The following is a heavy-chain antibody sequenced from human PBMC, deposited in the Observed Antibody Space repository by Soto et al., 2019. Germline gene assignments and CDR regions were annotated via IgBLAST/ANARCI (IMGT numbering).Heavy chain of an antibody. CDR2: ISNDGTST. J-gene: IGHJ1*01. Sequence: QVQLVESGGGVVQSGRSLRLSCAASRFMFSTYVMHWVRQTPDTGLEWVAGISNDGTSTHYPDSVKGRFTISRDNSKNTLYLNMDSLSGEDSAVYYCAREDLSSGHAGTFYHWGQGTLVSVSS. V-gene: IGHV3-30-3*01. CDR1: RFMFSTYV. D-gene: IGHD3-22*01. CDR3: AREDLSSGHAGTFYH.